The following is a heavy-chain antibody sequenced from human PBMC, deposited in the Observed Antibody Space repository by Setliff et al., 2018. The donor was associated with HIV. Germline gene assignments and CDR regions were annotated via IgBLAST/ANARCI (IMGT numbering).Heavy chain of an antibody. CDR3: ARDRGSGTCRGCDYMDNSGHDY. V-gene: IGHV3-74*01. CDR2: IETDGTST. CDR1: GFTFSSYW. J-gene: IGHJ4*02. Sequence: GGSLRLSCSASGFTFSSYWMHWVRQAPGKGLVRVSRIETDGTSTTYADSVKGRFTISRDNAKNTLYLQMNSLRDEDTAVYYCARDRGSGTCRGCDYMDNSGHDYWGQGTLVTVSS. D-gene: IGHD4-17*01.